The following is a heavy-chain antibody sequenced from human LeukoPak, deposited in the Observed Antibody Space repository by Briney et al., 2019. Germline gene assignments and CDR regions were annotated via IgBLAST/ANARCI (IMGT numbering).Heavy chain of an antibody. D-gene: IGHD5-24*01. CDR3: VLYGFKHAAFDI. CDR2: IHRSGSS. J-gene: IGHJ3*02. V-gene: IGHV4-38-2*02. Sequence: SETLSLTCSVSNYSINSGHYWGWIRQPPGEGLGWIGNIHRSGSSNNNPSLKSRFIITMDTSKNQFSLKLSSVTAADTAVYYCVLYGFKHAAFDIWGQGTMVTVSS. CDR1: NYSINSGHY.